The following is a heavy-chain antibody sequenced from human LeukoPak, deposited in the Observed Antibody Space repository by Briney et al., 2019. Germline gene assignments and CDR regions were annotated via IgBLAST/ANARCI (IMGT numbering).Heavy chain of an antibody. CDR3: ARVNYGGSPLTPDY. V-gene: IGHV1-2*02. CDR1: GYTFTGYY. Sequence: GASVKVSCKASGYTFTGYYMHWVRQAPAQGLEWMGWINPNSGGTNYAQKFQGRVTMTRDTSISTAYMELSRLRSDDTAVYYCARVNYGGSPLTPDYWGQGTLVTVSS. J-gene: IGHJ4*02. D-gene: IGHD4-23*01. CDR2: INPNSGGT.